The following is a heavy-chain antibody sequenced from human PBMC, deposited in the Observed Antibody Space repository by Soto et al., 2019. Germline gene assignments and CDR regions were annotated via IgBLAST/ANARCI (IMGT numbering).Heavy chain of an antibody. CDR1: GGSINSADYY. J-gene: IGHJ6*03. V-gene: IGHV4-31*03. CDR2: IFYSGST. Sequence: SETLSLTCTVSGGSINSADYYWSWIRQRPGKGLEWIGYIFYSGSTHYNPSLESRVTISLDTSKNQFSLRLSSVTAADTAVYYFARGVVVVVPATGGWNVWGKGTRLT. D-gene: IGHD2-15*01. CDR3: ARGVVVVVPATGGWNV.